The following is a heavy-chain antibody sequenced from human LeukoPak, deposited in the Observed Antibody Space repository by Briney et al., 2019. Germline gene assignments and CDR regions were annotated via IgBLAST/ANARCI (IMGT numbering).Heavy chain of an antibody. D-gene: IGHD6-13*01. J-gene: IGHJ3*01. CDR3: AKDLSSSWSDL. Sequence: GPLRLSCSASGFTFSSYAMSWVRQAPGKGLEWVSAISGGGGSTYYADSVKGRFTISRDNSKNTLYLQMNSLRAEDTAVYYCAKDLSSSWSDLWGQGTMVTVSS. V-gene: IGHV3-23*01. CDR2: ISGGGGST. CDR1: GFTFSSYA.